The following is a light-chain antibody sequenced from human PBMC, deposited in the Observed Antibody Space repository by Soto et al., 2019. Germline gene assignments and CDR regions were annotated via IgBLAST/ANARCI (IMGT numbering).Light chain of an antibody. V-gene: IGKV3D-7*01. CDR1: RSVRSNS. CDR2: GAS. J-gene: IGKJ2*01. CDR3: QQDYNLSPK. Sequence: PGERVTLSCRASRSVRSNSLTCYQQKPGQAPGLLISGASTRATGVPARFSGSGSGTYFTLTISSLQPEDFAVYSCQQDYNLSPKFDQGTTLQMK.